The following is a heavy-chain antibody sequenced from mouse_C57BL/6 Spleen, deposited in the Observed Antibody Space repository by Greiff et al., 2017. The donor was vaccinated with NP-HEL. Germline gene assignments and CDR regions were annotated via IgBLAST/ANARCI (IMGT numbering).Heavy chain of an antibody. J-gene: IGHJ4*01. V-gene: IGHV1-42*01. CDR2: INPSTGGT. D-gene: IGHD4-1*01. CDR1: GYSFTGYY. CDR3: AINWDRDAMDY. Sequence: EVQLQQSGPELVKPGASVKISCKASGYSFTGYYMNWVKQSPEKSLEWIGEINPSTGGTTYNQKFKAKATLTVDKSSSTAYMQLKSLTSEDSAVYYCAINWDRDAMDYWGQGTSVTVSS.